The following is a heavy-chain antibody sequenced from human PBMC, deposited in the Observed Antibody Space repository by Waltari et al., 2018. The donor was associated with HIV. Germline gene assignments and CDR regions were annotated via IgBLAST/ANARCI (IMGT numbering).Heavy chain of an antibody. CDR3: STSRQNNSYASDYGAYNLAS. CDR1: GGTFSSYS. Sequence: QVQLIQSGAEVKRPGSSVKVSCKASGGTFSSYSLSWVRQAPGQGLKWMGGVIPVFGILNYALEVKDRLTIVADAAKGTAYMELTNLRSEDTALYYCSTSRQNNSYASDYGAYNLASWGQGTLITVSS. CDR2: VIPVFGIL. D-gene: IGHD4-17*01. J-gene: IGHJ4*02. V-gene: IGHV1-69*12.